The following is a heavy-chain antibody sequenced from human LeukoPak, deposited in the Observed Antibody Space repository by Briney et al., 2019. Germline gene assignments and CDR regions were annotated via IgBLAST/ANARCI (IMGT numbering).Heavy chain of an antibody. J-gene: IGHJ5*02. V-gene: IGHV3-30*18. CDR3: AKSWSAIAAAGIGWFDP. Sequence: GGSLLLSCAASGFTFSSYGMHWGRPAPGKGLEGVAVISYDGSNKYYADSVKGRFTISRDNSKNTLYLQMNSLRAEDTAVYYCAKSWSAIAAAGIGWFDPWGQGTLVTVSS. D-gene: IGHD6-13*01. CDR2: ISYDGSNK. CDR1: GFTFSSYG.